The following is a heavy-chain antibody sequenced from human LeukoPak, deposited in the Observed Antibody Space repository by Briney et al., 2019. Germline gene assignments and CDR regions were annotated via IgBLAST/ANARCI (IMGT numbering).Heavy chain of an antibody. CDR2: INTDGSST. CDR1: GFTCSSDW. V-gene: IGHV3-74*01. J-gene: IGHJ4*02. D-gene: IGHD6-13*01. Sequence: GGSLRLSCAASGFTCSSDWMHGVRQAPGKGPVWFSRINTDGSSTSYADSVKGRFTISRANVKDTLYLQMNRLRVEDTAVYYCAIDRSNWYYFDYWRQGTLVTVSS. CDR3: AIDRSNWYYFDY.